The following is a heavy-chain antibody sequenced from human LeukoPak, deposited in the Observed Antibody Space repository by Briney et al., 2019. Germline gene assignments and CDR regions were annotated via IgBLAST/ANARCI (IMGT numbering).Heavy chain of an antibody. D-gene: IGHD2/OR15-2a*01. Sequence: PGGSLRLSSAASGFTFSNYPMAWVRQAPGEGLEWVSGISGRGDTIYYADSVKGRCTVSRDNSKNTLYLQMRSLRADDTAVYYCAKSLSQAPIDYWGQGTLVTVSS. CDR3: AKSLSQAPIDY. J-gene: IGHJ4*02. CDR2: ISGRGDTI. V-gene: IGHV3-23*01. CDR1: GFTFSNYP.